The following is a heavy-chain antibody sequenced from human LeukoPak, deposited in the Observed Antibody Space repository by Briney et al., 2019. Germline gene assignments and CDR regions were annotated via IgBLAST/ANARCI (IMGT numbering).Heavy chain of an antibody. CDR3: ARGFYGSGSHDAFDI. Sequence: PSETLSLTCTVSGGSISSYNWSWIRQPPGKGLEWIGYIYYSGSTNYNPSLKSRVTISVDTSKNQFSLKLSSVTAADTAVYYCARGFYGSGSHDAFDIWGQGTMVTVSS. CDR1: GGSISSYN. D-gene: IGHD3-10*01. V-gene: IGHV4-59*01. CDR2: IYYSGST. J-gene: IGHJ3*02.